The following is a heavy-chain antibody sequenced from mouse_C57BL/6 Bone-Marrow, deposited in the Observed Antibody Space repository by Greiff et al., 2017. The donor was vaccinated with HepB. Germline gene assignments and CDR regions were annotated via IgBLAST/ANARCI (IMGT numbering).Heavy chain of an antibody. Sequence: VQGVESGPGLVQPSQSLSITCTVSGFSLTIYGVHWVRQSPGKGLEWLGVIWSGGSTDYNAAFISRLSISKDNSKSQVFFKMNSLQADDTAIYYCARYYGSRTWFAYWGQGTLVTVSA. V-gene: IGHV2-2*01. CDR3: ARYYGSRTWFAY. CDR2: IWSGGST. D-gene: IGHD1-1*01. J-gene: IGHJ3*01. CDR1: GFSLTIYG.